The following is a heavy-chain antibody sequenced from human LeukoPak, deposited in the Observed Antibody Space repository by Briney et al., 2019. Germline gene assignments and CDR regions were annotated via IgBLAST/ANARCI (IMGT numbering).Heavy chain of an antibody. Sequence: SETLSLTCTVSGGSISSSSYYWGWIRQPPGKGREWIGSIYYSGSTYYNPSLKSRVAISVDTSKNQFSLQLSSVAAADTAVYYGARVYYYGSGSYYSAFDYWGQGTLVTVSS. CDR3: ARVYYYGSGSYYSAFDY. CDR2: IYYSGST. V-gene: IGHV4-39*07. J-gene: IGHJ4*02. CDR1: GGSISSSSYY. D-gene: IGHD3-10*01.